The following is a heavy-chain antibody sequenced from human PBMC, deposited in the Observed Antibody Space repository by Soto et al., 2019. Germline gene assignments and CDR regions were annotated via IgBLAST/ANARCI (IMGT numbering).Heavy chain of an antibody. J-gene: IGHJ4*02. CDR2: IYYSEST. Sequence: SETLSLTCTLSGRSISSGGYYWSWLRQHPGKSLEWIGYIYYSESTYYNPSLKSRVTISVDTSKNQFSLKLSSVTAADTAVYYCARGPNLNPSGPDLDYWGQGTLVTVSS. D-gene: IGHD3-3*01. CDR1: GRSISSGGYY. CDR3: ARGPNLNPSGPDLDY. V-gene: IGHV4-31*03.